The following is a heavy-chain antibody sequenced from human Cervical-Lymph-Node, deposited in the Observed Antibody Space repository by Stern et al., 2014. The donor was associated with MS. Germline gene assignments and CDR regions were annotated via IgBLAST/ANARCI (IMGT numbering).Heavy chain of an antibody. V-gene: IGHV2-5*02. CDR3: AYSGPNRSPGTSPRFDP. CDR2: VSWDDDR. Sequence: QVTLKESGPAVVKPTETLTLTCSFSGFSLSTRGVGVGWIRQPPGKALQWLALVSWDDDRRYSPSLRSRLSITKDPSKDQVLLTMTDMHPVDTATYFCAYSGPNRSPGTSPRFDPWGQGLLVTVSS. CDR1: GFSLSTRGVG. D-gene: IGHD1-1*01. J-gene: IGHJ5*02.